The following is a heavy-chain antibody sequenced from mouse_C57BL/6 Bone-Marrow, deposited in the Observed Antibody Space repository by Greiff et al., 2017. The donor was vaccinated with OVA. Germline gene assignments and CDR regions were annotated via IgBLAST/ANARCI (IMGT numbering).Heavy chain of an antibody. CDR3: ARGRVATDAMDY. V-gene: IGHV5-6*01. CDR1: GFTFSSYG. CDR2: ISSGGSYT. Sequence: EVQLVESGGDLVKPGGSLKLSCAASGFTFSSYGMSWVRQTPDKRLEWVATISSGGSYTYYPDSVKGRFTLSRDNAKNTRYLQLSSLKSEDSAMYYCARGRVATDAMDYWGQGTSVTVSS. J-gene: IGHJ4*01.